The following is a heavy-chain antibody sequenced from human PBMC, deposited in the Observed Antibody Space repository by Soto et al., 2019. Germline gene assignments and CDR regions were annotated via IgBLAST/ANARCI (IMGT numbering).Heavy chain of an antibody. CDR1: GITFSDYA. CDR3: AKDTGYSGFDTFDL. J-gene: IGHJ4*02. Sequence: EVQLLECGGDLVQPGGSLRLSCAASGITFSDYAMSWIRQAPGQGLEWVSAISGSGGTTYYADSVKGRFTISRDNSKNTLYLQMISLRADDTAVYCCAKDTGYSGFDTFDLWGQRTLVTVSS. D-gene: IGHD5-12*01. V-gene: IGHV3-23*01. CDR2: ISGSGGTT.